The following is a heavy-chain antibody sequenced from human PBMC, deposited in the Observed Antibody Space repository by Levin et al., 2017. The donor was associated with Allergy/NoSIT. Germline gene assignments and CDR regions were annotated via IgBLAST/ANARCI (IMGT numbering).Heavy chain of an antibody. D-gene: IGHD6-19*01. J-gene: IGHJ6*04. V-gene: IGHV3-74*01. CDR2: ITSDGSGT. CDR3: ARGRGGWFVDV. Sequence: PGGSLRLSCAGAGFTFSDHWIHWVRQVPGKGLVWVSRITSDGSGTAYADSVKGRFTISRDNAKSTVYLQMNSLRAEDTAVFYCARGRGGWFVDVWGTGTTVTVSS. CDR1: GFTFSDHW.